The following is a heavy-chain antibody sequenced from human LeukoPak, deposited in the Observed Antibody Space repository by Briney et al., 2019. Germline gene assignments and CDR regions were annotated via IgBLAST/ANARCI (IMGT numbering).Heavy chain of an antibody. CDR1: GYTFTGYY. Sequence: ASVKVSCKASGYTFTGYYMHWVRQAPGQGLEWMGWMNPNSGNTGYAQKFQGRVTITRNTSISTAYMELSSLRSEDTAVYYCAREDYYDSGSNDYWGRGTLVTVSS. CDR3: AREDYYDSGSNDY. D-gene: IGHD3-22*01. V-gene: IGHV1-8*03. J-gene: IGHJ4*02. CDR2: MNPNSGNT.